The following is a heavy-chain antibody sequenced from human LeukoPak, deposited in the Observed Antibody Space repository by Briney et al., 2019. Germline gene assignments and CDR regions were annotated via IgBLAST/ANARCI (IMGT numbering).Heavy chain of an antibody. Sequence: KPGGSLRLSCAASGFTFSDYYMSWIRQAPGKGLEWISYISSGSSYTDYADSVKGRFTISRDSAKNSLYLQMNSLRAEDTAVYYCASRGDSSTWYRNDYWGQGTLVTVSS. CDR3: ASRGDSSTWYRNDY. V-gene: IGHV3-11*03. J-gene: IGHJ4*02. D-gene: IGHD6-13*01. CDR1: GFTFSDYY. CDR2: ISSGSSYT.